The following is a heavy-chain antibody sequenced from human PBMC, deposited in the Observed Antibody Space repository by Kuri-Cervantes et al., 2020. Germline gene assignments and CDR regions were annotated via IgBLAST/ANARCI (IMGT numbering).Heavy chain of an antibody. Sequence: SVKVSCKASGCTFCSYAISWVRQAPGQGLEWMGGIIPIFGTANYAQKFQGRVTITADKSTSTAYMELSSLRSEDTAVYYCARATEAVAGTRAPHRYFDYWGQGTLVTVSS. CDR1: GCTFCSYA. J-gene: IGHJ4*02. CDR3: ARATEAVAGTRAPHRYFDY. CDR2: IIPIFGTA. D-gene: IGHD6-19*01. V-gene: IGHV1-69*06.